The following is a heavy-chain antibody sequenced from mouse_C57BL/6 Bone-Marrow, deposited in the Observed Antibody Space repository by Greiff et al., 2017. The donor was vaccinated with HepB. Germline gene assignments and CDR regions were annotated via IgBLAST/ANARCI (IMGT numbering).Heavy chain of an antibody. Sequence: VQLQQSGPELVKPGTSVKISCKASGYTFTDYYMNWVKQSHGKSLEWIGDINPNNGVTSYNQKFKGKATLTVDKSSSTAYMELRSLTSEDSAVYYCASRYYGTVYYGGQGTSVTVSS. J-gene: IGHJ4*01. V-gene: IGHV1-26*01. CDR3: ASRYYGTVYY. D-gene: IGHD1-1*01. CDR1: GYTFTDYY. CDR2: INPNNGVT.